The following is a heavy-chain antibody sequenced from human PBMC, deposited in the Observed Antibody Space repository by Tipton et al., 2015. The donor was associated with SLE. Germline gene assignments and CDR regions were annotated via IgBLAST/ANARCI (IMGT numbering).Heavy chain of an antibody. Sequence: SLRLSCAASGFTFGDFGMSWVRQVPGKGLEWVSGINWNGDNIGYADSVKGRFTLSRDNAKNSLYLQMNSLRAEDTAFYYCARDRKPYYDFWSGYSAWGQGTLVTVSS. CDR2: INWNGDNI. V-gene: IGHV3-20*04. D-gene: IGHD3-3*01. CDR1: GFTFGDFG. CDR3: ARDRKPYYDFWSGYSA. J-gene: IGHJ4*02.